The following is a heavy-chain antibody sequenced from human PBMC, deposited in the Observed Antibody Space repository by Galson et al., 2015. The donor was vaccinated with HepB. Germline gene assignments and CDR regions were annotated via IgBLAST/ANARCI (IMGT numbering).Heavy chain of an antibody. V-gene: IGHV3-15*01. CDR3: TTDLTYYYDSSGYRLGPFWFDY. CDR2: IKSKTDGGTT. CDR1: GFTFSNAW. D-gene: IGHD3-22*01. Sequence: SLRLSCAASGFTFSNAWMSWVRQAPGKGLEWVGRIKSKTDGGTTDYAAPVKGRFTISRDDSKNTLYLQMNSLKTEDTAVYYCTTDLTYYYDSSGYRLGPFWFDYWGQGTLVTVSS. J-gene: IGHJ4*02.